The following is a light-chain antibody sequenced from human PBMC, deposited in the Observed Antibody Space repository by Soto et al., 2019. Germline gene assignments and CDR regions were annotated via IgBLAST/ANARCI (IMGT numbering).Light chain of an antibody. CDR1: SSDVGGYNY. CDR3: SSYTSSSTLVV. CDR2: DVS. J-gene: IGLJ2*01. Sequence: QSALTQPASVSGSPGQSITISCTGTSSDVGGYNYVSLYQQHPGKAPKLMIYDVSNRPSGVSNRFSGSKSGNTASLTISGIQAEDEADYYCSSYTSSSTLVVFGGGTKVTVL. V-gene: IGLV2-14*01.